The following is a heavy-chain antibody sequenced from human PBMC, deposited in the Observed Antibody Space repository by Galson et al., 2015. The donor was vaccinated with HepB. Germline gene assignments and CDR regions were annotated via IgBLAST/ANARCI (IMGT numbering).Heavy chain of an antibody. CDR1: GYIFTSFG. D-gene: IGHD5/OR15-5a*01. CDR3: ARVRLVSAGLNDY. J-gene: IGHJ4*02. Sequence: SVKVSCKASGYIFTSFGISWVRQAPGQGLEWMGWISGYSGKEEYAQNLQGGVTVTTDTSATTAYLELRSLRSDDTAVYYCARVRLVSAGLNDYWRQGTLLPVS. CDR2: ISGYSGKE. V-gene: IGHV1-18*01.